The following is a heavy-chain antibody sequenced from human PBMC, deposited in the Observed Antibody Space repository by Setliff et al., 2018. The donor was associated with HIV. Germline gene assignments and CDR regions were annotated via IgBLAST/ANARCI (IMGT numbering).Heavy chain of an antibody. J-gene: IGHJ5*02. CDR1: GDSISSHY. V-gene: IGHV4-59*11. Sequence: PSETLSLTCSVSGDSISSHYWGWLRQPPGKGLEWIGYIMYNEGNNFNPSLKSRVTISVDTSKKQFSLKLSSVTAADTAVYYCARDVRFDPWGQGTLVTVSS. CDR2: IMYNEGN. CDR3: ARDVRFDP.